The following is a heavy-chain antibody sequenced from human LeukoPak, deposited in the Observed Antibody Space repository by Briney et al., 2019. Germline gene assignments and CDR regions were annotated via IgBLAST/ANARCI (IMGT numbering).Heavy chain of an antibody. D-gene: IGHD3-22*01. V-gene: IGHV4-30-4*01. Sequence: PSQTLSLTCTVSGGSISSGDYSWSWIRQPPGKGLEWIGYIYYSGSTYYNPSLKSRVTISVDTSKNQFSLKLSSVTAADTAVYYCARSLLNYYDSSGYYYWGQGTLVTVSS. CDR2: IYYSGST. J-gene: IGHJ4*02. CDR3: ARSLLNYYDSSGYYY. CDR1: GGSISSGDYS.